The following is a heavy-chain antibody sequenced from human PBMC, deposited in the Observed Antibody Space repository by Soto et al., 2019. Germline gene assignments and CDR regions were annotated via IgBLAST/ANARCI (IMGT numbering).Heavy chain of an antibody. CDR2: IYPGGTT. CDR1: GGSISSGGYS. J-gene: IGHJ4*02. Sequence: SETLSLTCAVSGGSISSGGYSWSWIRQPPGKGLEWIGYIYPGGTTYYNPSLKGRATLSVDRAKSQFSLNLSSVTAADTAVYFCARVWFGSFDYWGQGAPVTVSS. D-gene: IGHD3-10*01. V-gene: IGHV4-30-2*01. CDR3: ARVWFGSFDY.